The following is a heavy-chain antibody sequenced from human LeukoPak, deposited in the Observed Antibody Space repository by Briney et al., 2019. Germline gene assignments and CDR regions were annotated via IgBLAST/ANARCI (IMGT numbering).Heavy chain of an antibody. D-gene: IGHD6-25*01. CDR1: GDSLNSYY. CDR2: IFYSGSS. V-gene: IGHV4-59*01. J-gene: IGHJ4*02. Sequence: SETLSLTCTVSGDSLNSYYWSWIRQPPGEGLQWIGYIFYSGSSNYNASLRSRVAISVDTSKNQFSLKLTSVTAADTAVYYCAGRAARFFDYWGQGTLVTVSS. CDR3: AGRAARFFDY.